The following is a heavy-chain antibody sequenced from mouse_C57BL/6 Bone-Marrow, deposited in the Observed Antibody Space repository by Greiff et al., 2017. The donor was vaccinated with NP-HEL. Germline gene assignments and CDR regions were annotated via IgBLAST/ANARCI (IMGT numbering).Heavy chain of an antibody. CDR3: TTSGYYGSRGGFDY. CDR1: GFNIKDDY. CDR2: IDPENGDT. V-gene: IGHV14-4*01. Sequence: EVKLVESGAELVRPGASVKLSCTASGFNIKDDYMHWVKQRPEQGLEWIGWIDPENGDTEYASKFQGKATITADTSSNTAYLQLSSLTSEDTAVYYCTTSGYYGSRGGFDYWGQGTTLTVSS. J-gene: IGHJ2*01. D-gene: IGHD1-1*01.